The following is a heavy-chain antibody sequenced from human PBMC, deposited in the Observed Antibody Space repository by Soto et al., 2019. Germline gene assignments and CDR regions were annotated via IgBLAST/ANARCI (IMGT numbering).Heavy chain of an antibody. Sequence: PSETLSLTCAVYGGSFSGYYWSWIRQPPGKGLEWIGEINHSGSTNYNPSLKSRVTISVDTSKNQFSLKLSSVTAADTAVYYCARSRLFAMVRGVIIIGMDVWGQGTTVTVSS. J-gene: IGHJ6*02. V-gene: IGHV4-34*01. D-gene: IGHD3-10*01. CDR1: GGSFSGYY. CDR3: ARSRLFAMVRGVIIIGMDV. CDR2: INHSGST.